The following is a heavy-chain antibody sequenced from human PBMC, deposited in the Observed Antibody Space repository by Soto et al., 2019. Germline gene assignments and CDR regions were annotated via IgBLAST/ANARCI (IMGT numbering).Heavy chain of an antibody. D-gene: IGHD3-10*01. CDR1: GGSFSGYY. Sequence: SETLSLTCAVYGGSFSGYYWSWIRQPPGKGLEWIGEINHSGSTNYNPSLKSRVTISVDTSKNQFSLKLSSVTAADTAVYYCASDTMVRGQGYWGQGTLVTVSS. J-gene: IGHJ4*02. CDR2: INHSGST. V-gene: IGHV4-34*01. CDR3: ASDTMVRGQGY.